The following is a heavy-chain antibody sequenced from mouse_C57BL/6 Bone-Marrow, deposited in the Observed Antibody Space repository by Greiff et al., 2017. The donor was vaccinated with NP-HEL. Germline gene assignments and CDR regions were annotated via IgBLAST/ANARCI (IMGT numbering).Heavy chain of an antibody. CDR2: IWTGGGT. CDR1: GFSLTSYA. J-gene: IGHJ4*01. V-gene: IGHV2-9-1*01. Sequence: VKLVESGPGLVAPSQSLSITCTVSGFSLTSYAISWVRQPPGKGLEWLGVIWTGGGTNYNSALKSRLSISKDNSKSQVFLKMNSLQTDDTARYYCASLYYYGSSPYAMDYWGQGTSVTVSS. CDR3: ASLYYYGSSPYAMDY. D-gene: IGHD1-1*01.